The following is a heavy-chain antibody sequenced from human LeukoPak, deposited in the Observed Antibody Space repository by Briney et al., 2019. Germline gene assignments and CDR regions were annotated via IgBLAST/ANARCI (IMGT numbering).Heavy chain of an antibody. J-gene: IGHJ4*02. CDR3: AKNEVSSSWSDFDY. V-gene: IGHV3-30-3*02. Sequence: PGGSLRLSCAASEFTFSSYTMHWVRQAPGKRLEWVALISFGGSNKYYADSVKGRFTISRDNSKNTLYLQMNSLRAEDTAVYYCAKNEVSSSWSDFDYWGQGTLVTVSS. D-gene: IGHD6-13*01. CDR2: ISFGGSNK. CDR1: EFTFSSYT.